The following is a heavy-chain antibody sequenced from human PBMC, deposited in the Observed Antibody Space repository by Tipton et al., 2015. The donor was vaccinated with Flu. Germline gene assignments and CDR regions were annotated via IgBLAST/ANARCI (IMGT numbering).Heavy chain of an antibody. CDR1: GGSFSGYY. V-gene: IGHV4-34*01. J-gene: IGHJ6*02. D-gene: IGHD6-6*01. Sequence: GLVKPSETLSLTCAVYGGSFSGYYWSWIRQPPGKGLEWIGEINHSGSTNYNPSLKSRVTISVDTSKNQFSLKLSSVTAADTAVYYCARGRYSSSSRSYYYGMDVWGQGTTVTVSS. CDR2: INHSGST. CDR3: ARGRYSSSSRSYYYGMDV.